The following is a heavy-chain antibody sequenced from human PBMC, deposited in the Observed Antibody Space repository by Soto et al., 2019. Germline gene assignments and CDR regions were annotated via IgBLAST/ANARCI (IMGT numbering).Heavy chain of an antibody. V-gene: IGHV4-39*01. D-gene: IGHD6-13*01. Sequence: QLQLQESGPGLVKPSETLSLTCTVSGGSISSSSYYWGWIRQPPGKGLEWIGSIYYSGSTYYNPSLKGRVTISVDTSKNQFSLKLSSVTAADTAVYYCARRSIAAAGIDYWGQGTLVTVSS. J-gene: IGHJ4*02. CDR2: IYYSGST. CDR1: GGSISSSSYY. CDR3: ARRSIAAAGIDY.